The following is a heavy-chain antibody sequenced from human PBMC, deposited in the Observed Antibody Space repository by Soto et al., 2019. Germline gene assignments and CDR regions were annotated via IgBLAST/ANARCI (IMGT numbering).Heavy chain of an antibody. V-gene: IGHV4-4*02. D-gene: IGHD1-26*01. J-gene: IGHJ4*02. CDR3: ARDTSRSYYFDY. CDR1: GGSISSSNW. Sequence: SETLSLTCAVSGGSISSSNWWSWVRQPPGKGLEWIGEIYHGGSTNYNPSLKSRVTISVDKSKNQFSLKLSSVTAADTAVYYCARDTSRSYYFDYWGQGTLVTVSS. CDR2: IYHGGST.